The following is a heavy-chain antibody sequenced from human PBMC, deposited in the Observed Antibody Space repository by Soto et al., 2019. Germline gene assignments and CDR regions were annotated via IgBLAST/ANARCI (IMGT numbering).Heavy chain of an antibody. Sequence: PSETLSLTCTVSGGSISSSSYDWVWIRQPPGKGLEWIGSIYYSGSTYYNPSLKSRVTISVDTSKNQFSLKLSSVTAADTAVYYCARQRTGYYTGFAYWGQGTLVTVSS. J-gene: IGHJ4*02. CDR1: GGSISSSSYD. D-gene: IGHD3-9*01. CDR3: ARQRTGYYTGFAY. V-gene: IGHV4-39*01. CDR2: IYYSGST.